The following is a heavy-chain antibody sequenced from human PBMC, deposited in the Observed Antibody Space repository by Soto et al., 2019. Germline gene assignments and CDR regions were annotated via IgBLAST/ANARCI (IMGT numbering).Heavy chain of an antibody. Sequence: SVKVSCKTSGFMFTSSAVQWVRQARGQRPEWIGWLVVGSGNTHYAQHFQERVTLTRDMSTGTAYMELISLRSDDTAVYYCAAVPVLRFFEWLPAYFDYWGQGTLVTVSS. J-gene: IGHJ4*02. CDR1: GFMFTSSA. V-gene: IGHV1-58*01. CDR2: LVVGSGNT. D-gene: IGHD3-3*01. CDR3: AAVPVLRFFEWLPAYFDY.